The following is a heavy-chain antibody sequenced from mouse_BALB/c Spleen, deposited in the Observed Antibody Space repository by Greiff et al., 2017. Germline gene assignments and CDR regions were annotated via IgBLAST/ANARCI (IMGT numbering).Heavy chain of an antibody. CDR2: ILPGSGST. D-gene: IGHD1-1*01. V-gene: IGHV1-9*01. CDR1: GYTFSSYW. J-gene: IGHJ4*01. Sequence: QVQLKQSGAELMKPGASVKISCKATGYTFSSYWIEWVKQRPGHGLEWIGEILPGSGSTNYNEKFKGKATFTADTSSNTAYMQLSSLTSEDSAVYYCARRPITTVVAPYYAMDYWGQGTSVTVSS. CDR3: ARRPITTVVAPYYAMDY.